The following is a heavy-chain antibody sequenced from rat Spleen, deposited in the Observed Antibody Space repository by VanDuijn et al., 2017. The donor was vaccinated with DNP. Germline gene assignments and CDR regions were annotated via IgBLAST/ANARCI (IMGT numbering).Heavy chain of an antibody. J-gene: IGHJ2*01. Sequence: EVQLVESGGGLVQPGNSLKLSCAASGFTFSDYYMAWVRQAPTKGLEWVAYIRYDGGTTYYGDSVKGRFTISRDNAKSTLYLQMNSLRSEDMATYYCTRGDGGPGGFFAYWGQGVTVTVSS. CDR3: TRGDGGPGGFFAY. CDR1: GFTFSDYY. V-gene: IGHV5-20*01. CDR2: IRYDGGTT. D-gene: IGHD1-11*01.